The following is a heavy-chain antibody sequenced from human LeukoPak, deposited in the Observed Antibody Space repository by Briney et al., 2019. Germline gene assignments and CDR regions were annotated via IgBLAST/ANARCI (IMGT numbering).Heavy chain of an antibody. D-gene: IGHD3-10*01. CDR3: TKASLAFGTKYFDP. J-gene: IGHJ5*02. V-gene: IGHV1-8*01. CDR1: GYPFSNYD. CDR2: MNPKSGNT. Sequence: ASVKVSCKASGYPFSNYDINWVRQAPGQGLEWMGWMNPKSGNTGYGQKFQGRVTMTRVTSITTAYMELRSLRSGDTAVYYCTKASLAFGTKYFDPWGQGTLVTVSS.